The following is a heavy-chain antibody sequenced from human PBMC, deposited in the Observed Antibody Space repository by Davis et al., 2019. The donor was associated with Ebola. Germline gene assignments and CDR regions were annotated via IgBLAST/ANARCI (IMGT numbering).Heavy chain of an antibody. CDR1: GYTFTSYD. V-gene: IGHV1-8*01. CDR3: ARGRLWFRELFPGMDV. CDR2: MNPNSGNT. J-gene: IGHJ6*02. Sequence: ASVKVSCKASGYTFTSYDINWVRQATGQGLEWMGWMNPNSGNTGYAQKFQGRVTMTRNTSISTAYMELSSLRSEDTAVYYCARGRLWFRELFPGMDVWGQGTTVTVSS. D-gene: IGHD3-10*01.